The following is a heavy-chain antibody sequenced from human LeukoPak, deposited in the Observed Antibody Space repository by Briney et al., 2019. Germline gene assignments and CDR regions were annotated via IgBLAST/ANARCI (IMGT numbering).Heavy chain of an antibody. D-gene: IGHD2-2*01. V-gene: IGHV3-30*02. CDR3: AKARSSTSYGAFDI. J-gene: IGHJ3*02. CDR1: GFTFSDYA. Sequence: GGSLRLSCAASGFTFSDYAMYWVRQAPGKGLEWVVFIRYDGSNKYYADSVKGRFTISRDNSKNTLYLQMNSLRTEDTALYYCAKARSSTSYGAFDIWGQGTMVTVSS. CDR2: IRYDGSNK.